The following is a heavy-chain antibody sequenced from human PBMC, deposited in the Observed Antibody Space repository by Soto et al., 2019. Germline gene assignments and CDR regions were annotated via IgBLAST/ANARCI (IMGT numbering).Heavy chain of an antibody. V-gene: IGHV4-59*01. Sequence: SVTLSLTCTVSGGSIIGYYWSWIRQPPGKGLEWIGYIYYTGSTNYSPSLKSRVTMSVDTSKNQFSLKLSSVTAADTAVYYCARGGDYYDASGYFPGAYWGQGTLVTVSS. CDR1: GGSIIGYY. J-gene: IGHJ4*02. CDR3: ARGGDYYDASGYFPGAY. D-gene: IGHD3-22*01. CDR2: IYYTGST.